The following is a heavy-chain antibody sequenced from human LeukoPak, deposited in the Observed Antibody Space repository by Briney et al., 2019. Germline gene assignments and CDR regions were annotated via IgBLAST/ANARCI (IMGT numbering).Heavy chain of an antibody. V-gene: IGHV1-2*02. CDR3: ASRGCSGGSCYSNYYYMDV. CDR1: GYTFTGYY. CDR2: TNPNSGGT. J-gene: IGHJ6*03. Sequence: GASVKVSCKASGYTFTGYYMHWVRQAPGQGLEWMGWTNPNSGGTNYAQKFQGRVTMTRDTSISTAYMELSRLRSDDTAVYYCASRGCSGGSCYSNYYYMDVWGKGTTVTVSS. D-gene: IGHD2-15*01.